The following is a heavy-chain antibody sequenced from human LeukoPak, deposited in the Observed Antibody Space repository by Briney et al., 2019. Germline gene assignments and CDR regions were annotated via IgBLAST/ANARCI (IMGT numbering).Heavy chain of an antibody. D-gene: IGHD3-3*01. J-gene: IGHJ5*02. Sequence: GASVKVSCKASGGTFSSYAISWVRRAPGQGLEWMGGIIPIFGTANYAQKFQGRVTITADESTSTAYMELSSLRSEDTAVYYCAREGGPLLGFLEWLNWFDPWGQGTLVTVSS. CDR2: IIPIFGTA. CDR1: GGTFSSYA. CDR3: AREGGPLLGFLEWLNWFDP. V-gene: IGHV1-69*01.